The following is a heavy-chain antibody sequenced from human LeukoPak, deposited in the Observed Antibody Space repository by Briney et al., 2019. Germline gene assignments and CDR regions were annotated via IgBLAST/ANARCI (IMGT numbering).Heavy chain of an antibody. Sequence: GGSLRLSCAASGFTFSSHWMSWVRQAPGKGLEWVANIDQDGSERYYVDSVKGRFTISRDNAKNSLYLQMNSLRAEDTAVDYCAKDNEQSCRFVFDIWGRRTSVTVPS. V-gene: IGHV3-7*01. D-gene: IGHD2-15*01. CDR1: GFTFSSHW. J-gene: IGHJ3*02. CDR2: IDQDGSER. CDR3: AKDNEQSCRFVFDI.